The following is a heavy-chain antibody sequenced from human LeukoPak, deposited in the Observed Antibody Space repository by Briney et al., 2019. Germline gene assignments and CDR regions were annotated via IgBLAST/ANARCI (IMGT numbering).Heavy chain of an antibody. CDR2: VNSDGSST. J-gene: IGHJ4*02. Sequence: PGGSLRLSCAASGFTFSSYWMHWVRQAPGKGLVWVSRVNSDGSSTSYADSVKGRFTISRDNAKNTLYLQMNSLRAEDTAVYYCARDGGSGYFDYWGQGTLVTVSS. CDR3: ARDGGSGYFDY. D-gene: IGHD6-25*01. V-gene: IGHV3-74*01. CDR1: GFTFSSYW.